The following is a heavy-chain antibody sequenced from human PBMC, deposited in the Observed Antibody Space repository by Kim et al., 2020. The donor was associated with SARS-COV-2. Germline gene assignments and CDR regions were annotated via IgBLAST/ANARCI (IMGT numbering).Heavy chain of an antibody. D-gene: IGHD3-3*01. J-gene: IGHJ4*01. Sequence: GGSLRLSCAASGFTFNSYAMHWVRQAPGKGLEWVAVISYDGTEQYYADSVKGRFTISRDISKNTLSLQMNSLRAEDTAVYYCAKEYYDDWSGAWGHQLYFVDDWGHGTLVTVSS. CDR3: AKEYYDDWSGAWGHQLYFVDD. CDR2: ISYDGTEQ. V-gene: IGHV3-30*18. CDR1: GFTFNSYA.